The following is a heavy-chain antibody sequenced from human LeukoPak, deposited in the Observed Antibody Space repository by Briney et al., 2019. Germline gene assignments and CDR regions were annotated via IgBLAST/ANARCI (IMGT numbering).Heavy chain of an antibody. CDR1: GYTFTGYY. CDR2: INPNSGGT. Sequence: ASVTVSCKASGYTFTGYYMHWVRQAPGQGLEWMGWINPNSGGTNYAQKFQGRVTMTRDTSISTAYMELSRLRSDDTAVYYCARQYLYDFWSGYYGYWGQGTLVTVSS. V-gene: IGHV1-2*02. J-gene: IGHJ4*02. CDR3: ARQYLYDFWSGYYGY. D-gene: IGHD3-3*01.